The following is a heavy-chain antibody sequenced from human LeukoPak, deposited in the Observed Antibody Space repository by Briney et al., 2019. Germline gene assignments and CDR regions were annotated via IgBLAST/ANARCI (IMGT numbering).Heavy chain of an antibody. Sequence: PGRSLRLSXAASGFTFSSYGMHWVRQAPGKGLEWVSYISSSSSTIYYADSVKGRFTISRDNAKNSLYLQMNSLRAEDTAVYYCARGVVVVVAATYNWFDPWGQGTLVTVSS. V-gene: IGHV3-48*01. CDR3: ARGVVVVVAATYNWFDP. J-gene: IGHJ5*02. D-gene: IGHD2-15*01. CDR1: GFTFSSYG. CDR2: ISSSSSTI.